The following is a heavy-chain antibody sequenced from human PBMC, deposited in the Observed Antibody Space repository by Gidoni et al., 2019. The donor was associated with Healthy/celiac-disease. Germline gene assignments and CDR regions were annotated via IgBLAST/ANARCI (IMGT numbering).Heavy chain of an antibody. V-gene: IGHV1-69*04. CDR1: GGTFSSYA. Sequence: QVQLVQSGAEVKKPGSSVKVSCKASGGTFSSYAISWVRQAPGQGLEWMGRIIPILGIANYAQKFQGRVTITADKSTSTAYMELSSLRSEDTAVYYCARWRDRPGSSWPYYFDYWGQGTLVTVSS. J-gene: IGHJ4*02. D-gene: IGHD6-13*01. CDR2: IIPILGIA. CDR3: ARWRDRPGSSWPYYFDY.